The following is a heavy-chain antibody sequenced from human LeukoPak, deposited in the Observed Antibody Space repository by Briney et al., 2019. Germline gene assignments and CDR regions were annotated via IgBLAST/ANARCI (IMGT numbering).Heavy chain of an antibody. CDR3: AKLSRFWRIVVVPAAMLSV. J-gene: IGHJ6*04. CDR2: INRSGRT. D-gene: IGHD2-2*01. Sequence: PGGSLRLSCTASGFTFSTYDMQWVRQAPGKGLEWVSGINRSGRTYYTDSVKGRFTISRDNSKNTLYLQMNSLRAEDTAVYYCAKLSRFWRIVVVPAAMLSVWGKGTTVTVSS. V-gene: IGHV3-23*01. CDR1: GFTFSTYD.